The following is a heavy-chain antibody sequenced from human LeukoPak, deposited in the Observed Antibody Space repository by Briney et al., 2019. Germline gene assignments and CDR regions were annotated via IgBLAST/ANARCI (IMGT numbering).Heavy chain of an antibody. CDR3: ARDHNWNDAGGFDY. V-gene: IGHV4-59*01. J-gene: IGHJ4*02. CDR2: IYYSEST. Sequence: PSETLSLTCTVSGGSISSYYWSWIRQPPGKGLEWIGYIYYSESTNYNPSLKSRVTISVDTSKNQFSLKLSSVTAADTAVYYCARDHNWNDAGGFDYWGQGTLVTVSS. D-gene: IGHD1-1*01. CDR1: GGSISSYY.